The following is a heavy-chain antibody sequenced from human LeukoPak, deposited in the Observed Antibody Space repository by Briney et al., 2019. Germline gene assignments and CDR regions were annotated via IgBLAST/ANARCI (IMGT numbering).Heavy chain of an antibody. CDR2: ITGSGDTI. V-gene: IGHV3-48*04. CDR3: ARERTTIVSGTTIGAY. D-gene: IGHD2/OR15-2a*01. J-gene: IGHJ4*02. CDR1: GFTFSSYS. Sequence: PGGSLRLSCAASGFTFSSYSMNWVRQAPGKGLEWISYITGSGDTIYYADSVKGRFTISRDNAKNSLFLQMNSLTADDTALYYCARERTTIVSGTTIGAYWGQGTLVTVSS.